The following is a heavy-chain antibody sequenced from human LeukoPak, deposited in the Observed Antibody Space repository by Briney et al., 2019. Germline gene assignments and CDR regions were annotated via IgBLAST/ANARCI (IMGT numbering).Heavy chain of an antibody. J-gene: IGHJ4*02. CDR1: GYTFTSYY. CDR3: ARDSYYYDSSGYDFDY. Sequence: ASVKVSCKASGYTFTSYYMHWVRQAPGQGLEWMGIINPSGGSTSYAQKFQGRVTMTRDTSTSTVYMELSSLRSEDTAVYYCARDSYYYDSSGYDFDYWGRGTLVTVSS. V-gene: IGHV1-46*01. CDR2: INPSGGST. D-gene: IGHD3-22*01.